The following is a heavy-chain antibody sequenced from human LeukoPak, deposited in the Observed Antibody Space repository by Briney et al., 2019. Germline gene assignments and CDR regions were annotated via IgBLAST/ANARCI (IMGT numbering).Heavy chain of an antibody. V-gene: IGHV4-59*12. CDR3: ARRYCTDGVCYLVS. D-gene: IGHD2-8*01. CDR1: GGSISSYY. CDR2: IYFTGST. J-gene: IGHJ5*02. Sequence: SETLSLTCTVSGGSISSYYWSWIRQPPGKGLEWIGYIYFTGSTNYNPSLKSRATMSVDTSNNRFSLKLSSVTAADTAVYYCARRYCTDGVCYLVSWGQGTLVTVSS.